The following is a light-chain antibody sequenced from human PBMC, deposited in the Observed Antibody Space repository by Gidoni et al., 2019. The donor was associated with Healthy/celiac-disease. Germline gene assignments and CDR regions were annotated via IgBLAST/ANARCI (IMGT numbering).Light chain of an antibody. CDR1: QDISNY. V-gene: IGKV1-33*01. Sequence: IQMTQSPSSLSASVGDRVTITCQASQDISNYLNWYQQKPGKAPKLLVYDASKLETGVPSRFSGSGSGTDFTFTISSLQPEDIATYYCQQYDNPPLTFGPGTKVDIK. J-gene: IGKJ3*01. CDR3: QQYDNPPLT. CDR2: DAS.